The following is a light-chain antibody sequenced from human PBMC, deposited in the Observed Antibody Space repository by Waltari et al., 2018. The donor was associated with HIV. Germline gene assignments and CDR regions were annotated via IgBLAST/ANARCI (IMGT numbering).Light chain of an antibody. CDR3: STWDDSLNGLV. CDR1: HSNIRTNN. CDR2: SNV. J-gene: IGLJ3*02. Sequence: QSVLTQPPSASGHPGQRGHIPCSGSHSNIRTNNLNWFQQPPDKTPKLLIYSNVHRPSGVPDRFSGSKSGTSASLAISGLQSEDEADYYCSTWDDSLNGLVFGGGTKVTVL. V-gene: IGLV1-44*01.